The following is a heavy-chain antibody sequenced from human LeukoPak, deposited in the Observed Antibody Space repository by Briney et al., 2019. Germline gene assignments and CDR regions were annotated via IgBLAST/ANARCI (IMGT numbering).Heavy chain of an antibody. D-gene: IGHD3-10*01. Sequence: PGGSLRLSCAASGFTFSSYWMSWVRQAPGKGLEWVANIKQDGSEKYYVDSVKGRFTISRDNAKNSLYLQMNSLRAEDTAVYYCARVRLEAALYGSGSYVWFDPWGQGTLVTVSS. CDR2: IKQDGSEK. CDR3: ARVRLEAALYGSGSYVWFDP. CDR1: GFTFSSYW. J-gene: IGHJ5*02. V-gene: IGHV3-7*01.